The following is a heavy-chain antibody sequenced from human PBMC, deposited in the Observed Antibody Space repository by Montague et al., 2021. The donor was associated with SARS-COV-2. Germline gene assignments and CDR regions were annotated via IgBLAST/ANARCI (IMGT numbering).Heavy chain of an antibody. CDR2: IYHSGTT. CDR3: VRGKAGGLRNVFDI. Sequence: SETLSLTCTVSGFSIGCGDYWGWIRQPPGKGLEWIGSIYHSGTTYYNPSLQSRLTMSIDTSTNQFSLRLTSVTAADTAVFFCVRGKAGGLRNVFDIWGQGTTVTVSS. J-gene: IGHJ3*02. CDR1: GFSIGCGDY. V-gene: IGHV4-38-2*02.